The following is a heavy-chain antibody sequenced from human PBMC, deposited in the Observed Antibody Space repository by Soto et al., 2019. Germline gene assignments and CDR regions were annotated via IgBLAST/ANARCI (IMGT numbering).Heavy chain of an antibody. CDR1: GFTFSSYS. J-gene: IGHJ4*02. CDR2: ISSSSSTI. V-gene: IGHV3-48*02. CDR3: ARDRDTAMDSTVNDY. Sequence: PGGSLRLSCAASGFTFSSYSMNWVRQAPGKGLEWVSYISSSSSTIYYADSVKGRFTISRDNAKNSLYLQMNSLRDEDTAVYYCARDRDTAMDSTVNDYWGQGTLVTVSS. D-gene: IGHD5-18*01.